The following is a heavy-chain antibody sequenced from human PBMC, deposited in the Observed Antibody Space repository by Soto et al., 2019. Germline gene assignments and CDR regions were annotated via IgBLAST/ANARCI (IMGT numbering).Heavy chain of an antibody. CDR1: GFTFSSYA. Sequence: GGSLRLSCAASGFTFSSYAMHWVRQAPGKGLEWVAVISYDGSNKYYADSVKGRFTISRDNAKNTLYLQMNSLRAEDTAVYYCSRLLVPYCGGDCYSGLDYWGQGTVVTVSS. CDR3: SRLLVPYCGGDCYSGLDY. D-gene: IGHD2-21*02. CDR2: ISYDGSNK. J-gene: IGHJ4*02. V-gene: IGHV3-30-3*01.